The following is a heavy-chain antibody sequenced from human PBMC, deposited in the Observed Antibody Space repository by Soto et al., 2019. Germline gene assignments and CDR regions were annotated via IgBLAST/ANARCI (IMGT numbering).Heavy chain of an antibody. CDR2: IYSHGDT. D-gene: IGHD2-15*01. Sequence: EVRLVETGGDLIQPGGSLRLSCAVSGFTVSNNYMYWVRQPPGKGLEWVSLIYSHGDTRYADSVRGRFTVSRDNSKNTLYLQMNSLRSEDTAVYYCARKTDSGGNGGFWGQGTLLTVSS. CDR1: GFTVSNNY. CDR3: ARKTDSGGNGGF. V-gene: IGHV3-53*05. J-gene: IGHJ4*02.